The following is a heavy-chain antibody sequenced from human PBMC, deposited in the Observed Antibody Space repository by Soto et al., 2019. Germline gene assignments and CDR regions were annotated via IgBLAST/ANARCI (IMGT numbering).Heavy chain of an antibody. D-gene: IGHD3-3*01. J-gene: IGHJ4*02. CDR3: TSLRYLEGYETN. V-gene: IGHV3-73*02. CDR1: GFTFSGSA. Sequence: EVQLVESGGGLVQPGGSLKLSCAASGFTFSGSAMHWVRQASGKGLEWVGRVRSKANSYATSYAASVKGRFTISRDDSKNTAYLKMNSLKPEDTAVNYCTSLRYLEGYETNWGQGTLVTVSS. CDR2: VRSKANSYAT.